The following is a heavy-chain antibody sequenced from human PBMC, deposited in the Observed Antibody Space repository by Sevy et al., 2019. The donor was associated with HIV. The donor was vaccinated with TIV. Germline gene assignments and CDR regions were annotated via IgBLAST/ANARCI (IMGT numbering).Heavy chain of an antibody. CDR2: ISYDGSNK. J-gene: IGHJ3*02. CDR1: GFSFSTYW. V-gene: IGHV3-30-3*01. D-gene: IGHD1-26*01. CDR3: ARAGGGGSRRDAFDI. Sequence: GGSLRLSCAASGFSFSTYWMHWVRQAPGKGLEWVAVISYDGSNKYYADSVKGRFTISRDNSKNTLYLQMNSLRAEDTAVYYCARAGGGGSRRDAFDIWGQGTMVTVSS.